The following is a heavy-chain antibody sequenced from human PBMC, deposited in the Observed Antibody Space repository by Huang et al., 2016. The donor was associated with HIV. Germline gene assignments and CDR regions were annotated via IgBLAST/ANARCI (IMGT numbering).Heavy chain of an antibody. J-gene: IGHJ4*02. CDR1: GYTFTDST. CDR2: INPKRGGT. D-gene: IGHD6-6*01. Sequence: QVQLVQSGAEVKNPGASVRVSCKASGYTFTDSTIHWVRQAPGQGLEWMGWINPKRGGTIYAQRVQGRITMTRDTTISTVHMDLRRIQSDDTAVYFCARDWSFGSSTSPADWGQGTLVTVSS. V-gene: IGHV1-2*02. CDR3: ARDWSFGSSTSPAD.